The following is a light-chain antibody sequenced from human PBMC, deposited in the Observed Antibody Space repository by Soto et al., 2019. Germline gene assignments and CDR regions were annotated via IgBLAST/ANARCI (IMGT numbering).Light chain of an antibody. CDR2: DAS. CDR1: QSVSSSY. CDR3: QKYGSSPLT. V-gene: IGKV3-20*01. Sequence: EIVLTQSPGTLSLSPGERATLTCRASQSVSSSYLAWYQQRPGQAPRLLIYDASRRDTDIPDRFSGSGSRTDFTLTSSRLEPEDFAVYSCQKYGSSPLTFGGGPKVEIK. J-gene: IGKJ4*01.